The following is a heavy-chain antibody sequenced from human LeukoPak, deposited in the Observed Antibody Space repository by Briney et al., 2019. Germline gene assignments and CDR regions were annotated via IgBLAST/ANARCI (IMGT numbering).Heavy chain of an antibody. CDR3: AKDRTPRLFPPNNFDY. CDR2: ISGSGGST. V-gene: IGHV3-23*01. CDR1: GFTFSSYA. J-gene: IGHJ4*02. Sequence: QPGGSLRLSCAASGFTFSSYAMSWVRQAPGKGLEWVSAISGSGGSTYYADSVKGRFTISRDNSKNTLYLQMNSLRAEDTAVYYCAKDRTPRLFPPNNFDYWGQGTLVTVSS. D-gene: IGHD3-16*01.